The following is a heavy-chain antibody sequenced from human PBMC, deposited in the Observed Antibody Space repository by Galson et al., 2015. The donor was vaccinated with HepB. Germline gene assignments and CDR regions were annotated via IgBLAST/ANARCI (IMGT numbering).Heavy chain of an antibody. Sequence: SLRLSCAASGFTFSSYGMHWVRQAPGKGLEWVAFIRYDGSNKYYADSVKGRFTISRDNSKNTLYLQMNSLRAEDTAVYYCAKGDPYSYYAIDVWGQGTTVTVSS. CDR3: AKGDPYSYYAIDV. J-gene: IGHJ6*02. CDR1: GFTFSSYG. V-gene: IGHV3-30*02. D-gene: IGHD4-11*01. CDR2: IRYDGSNK.